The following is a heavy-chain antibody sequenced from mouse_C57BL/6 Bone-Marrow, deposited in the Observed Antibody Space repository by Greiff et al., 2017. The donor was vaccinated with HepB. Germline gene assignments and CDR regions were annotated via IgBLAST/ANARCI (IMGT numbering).Heavy chain of an antibody. CDR2: INPSSGYT. Sequence: QVQLQQSGAELARPGASVKMSCKASGYTFTSYTMHWVKQRPGQGLEWIGYINPSSGYTKYNQKFKDKATLTADKSSSTAYMQLSSLTSEDSAVYYCAFYDYDYFDYWGQGTTLPVSS. CDR3: AFYDYDYFDY. CDR1: GYTFTSYT. V-gene: IGHV1-4*01. J-gene: IGHJ2*01. D-gene: IGHD2-4*01.